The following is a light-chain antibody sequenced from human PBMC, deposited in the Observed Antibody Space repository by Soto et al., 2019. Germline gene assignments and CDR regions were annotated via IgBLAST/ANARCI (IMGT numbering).Light chain of an antibody. V-gene: IGKV3-15*01. J-gene: IGKJ5*01. CDR1: QSVGSN. Sequence: ERVMTQSPATLSVSPGDRATLSCSASQSVGSNLAWYQQKPGQAPRLLIFGASTRATGVPARFSGSGSGTEFTLTISSLQSDDFEVYYCQQYNNWPITFGQGTRLEIK. CDR3: QQYNNWPIT. CDR2: GAS.